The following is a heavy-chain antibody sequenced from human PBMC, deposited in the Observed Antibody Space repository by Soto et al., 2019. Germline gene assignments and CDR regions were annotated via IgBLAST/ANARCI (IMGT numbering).Heavy chain of an antibody. Sequence: SETLSLTCAVYGGSFSGYYWSWIRQPPGKGLEWIGEINHSGSTNYNPSLKSRVTISVDTSKNQFSLKLSSVTAADTAVYYCARRLIAAAAYNWFDPWGQGTLVTVSS. J-gene: IGHJ5*02. CDR3: ARRLIAAAAYNWFDP. CDR2: INHSGST. CDR1: GGSFSGYY. D-gene: IGHD6-13*01. V-gene: IGHV4-34*01.